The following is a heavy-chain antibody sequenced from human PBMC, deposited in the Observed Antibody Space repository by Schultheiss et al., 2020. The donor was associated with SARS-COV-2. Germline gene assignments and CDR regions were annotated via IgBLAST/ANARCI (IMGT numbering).Heavy chain of an antibody. V-gene: IGHV4-39*01. J-gene: IGHJ4*02. CDR1: GGSISSSSYY. Sequence: SEPLSLTCTVSGGSISSSSYYWGWIRQPPGKGLEWIGYIYYSGSTYYNPSLKSRVTISVDTSKNQFSLKLSSVTAADTAVYYCARQTYGSGSYEGWGQGTRVTVAS. CDR3: ARQTYGSGSYEG. D-gene: IGHD3-10*01. CDR2: IYYSGST.